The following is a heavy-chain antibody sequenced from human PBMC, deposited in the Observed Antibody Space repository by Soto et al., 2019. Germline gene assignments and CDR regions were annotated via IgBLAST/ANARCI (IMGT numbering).Heavy chain of an antibody. CDR3: ARDLPPSYDSSGYSVFDI. Sequence: SETLSLTSSVSGGSISSYYWSWIRQSPGKGLEWIGYIYSSGSTNYNPSLKSRVTISVDTSKNQFSLKLSSVTAADTAVYYCARDLPPSYDSSGYSVFDIWGQGTMVTVSS. D-gene: IGHD3-22*01. CDR2: IYSSGST. V-gene: IGHV4-59*01. CDR1: GGSISSYY. J-gene: IGHJ3*02.